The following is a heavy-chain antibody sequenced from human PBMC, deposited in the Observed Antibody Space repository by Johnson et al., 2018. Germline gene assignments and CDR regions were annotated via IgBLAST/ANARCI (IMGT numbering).Heavy chain of an antibody. J-gene: IGHJ2*01. Sequence: EVQLVESWGGLVKPGGSLRLSCAASGFTFSDYGMNWVRQAPGKGLEWVSSISTGSSYIFYADSVEGRFTVSRDNAKSSLCLKMDSRRAEDPAVYYCAAKNYYDSSGYYPYWYFDLWGRGTLVTVSS. CDR2: ISTGSSYI. V-gene: IGHV3-21*06. D-gene: IGHD3-22*01. CDR1: GFTFSDYG. CDR3: AAKNYYDSSGYYPYWYFDL.